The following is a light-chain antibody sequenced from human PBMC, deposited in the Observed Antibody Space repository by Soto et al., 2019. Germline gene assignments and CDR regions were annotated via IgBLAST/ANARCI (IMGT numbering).Light chain of an antibody. CDR2: KVT. CDR3: ASSTCDCLYV. J-gene: IGLJ1*01. CDR1: SSDVGGNKY. V-gene: IGLV2-14*01. Sequence: QSVLTQPASVSGSPGQSITISCTGTSSDVGGNKYVSWYQQYPGKVPKLLINKVTNRPSGVSYRFSGSKSGNTASLTISALLAEVEADYFCASSTCDCLYVFGTGTKVTVL.